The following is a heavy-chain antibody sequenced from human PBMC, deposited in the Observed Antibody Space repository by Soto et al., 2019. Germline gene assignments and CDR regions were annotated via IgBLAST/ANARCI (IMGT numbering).Heavy chain of an antibody. CDR1: GYTFTSYD. V-gene: IGHV1-8*01. Sequence: AASVKVSCKASGYTFTSYDINWVRQATGQGLEWMGWMNPNSGNTGYAQKFQGRVTMTRNTSISTAYMELSSLRSEDTAVYYCASISHYTMIGYYYGMAVWGQGTTVTVP. D-gene: IGHD3-10*02. CDR3: ASISHYTMIGYYYGMAV. CDR2: MNPNSGNT. J-gene: IGHJ6*02.